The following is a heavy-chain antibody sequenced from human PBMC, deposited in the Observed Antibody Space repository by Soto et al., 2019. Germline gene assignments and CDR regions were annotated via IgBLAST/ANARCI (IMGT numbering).Heavy chain of an antibody. CDR1: GGSIISYY. V-gene: IGHV4-59*01. CDR3: ARDLRLDY. CDR2: ICYSGST. Sequence: QVQLQESGPGLVKPSETLSLTCTVSGGSIISYYWCWIRQPPGKGLEWIGDICYSGSTNYNPSLKSRVTISVHTSKNQFSLKLSSVTAADTAVYYCARDLRLDYWGQGTLVTVSS. D-gene: IGHD4-17*01. J-gene: IGHJ4*02.